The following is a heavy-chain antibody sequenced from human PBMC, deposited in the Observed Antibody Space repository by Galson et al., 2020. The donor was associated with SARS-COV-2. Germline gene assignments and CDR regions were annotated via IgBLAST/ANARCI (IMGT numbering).Heavy chain of an antibody. V-gene: IGHV3-48*02. CDR3: ARSGSYHLGPNYFDY. CDR2: ISSSSSTI. D-gene: IGHD1-26*01. Sequence: GESLKISCAASGFTFSSYSMNWVRQAPGKGLEWVSYISSSSSTIYYADSVKGRFTISRDNAKNSLYLQMNSLRDEDTAVYYCARSGSYHLGPNYFDYWGQGTLVTVSS. J-gene: IGHJ4*02. CDR1: GFTFSSYS.